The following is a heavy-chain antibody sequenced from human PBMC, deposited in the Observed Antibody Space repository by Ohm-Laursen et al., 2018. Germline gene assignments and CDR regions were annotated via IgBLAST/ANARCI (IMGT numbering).Heavy chain of an antibody. CDR2: ISSSSSYI. J-gene: IGHJ4*02. CDR1: GFTFSSYS. Sequence: SLRLSCTASGFTFSSYSMNWVRQAPGKGLEWVSSISSSSSYIYYADSVKGQFTISRDNAKNSLYLQMTSLRAEDTAVYYCASGSGGPIGYWGQGTLVTVSS. D-gene: IGHD2-15*01. CDR3: ASGSGGPIGY. V-gene: IGHV3-21*01.